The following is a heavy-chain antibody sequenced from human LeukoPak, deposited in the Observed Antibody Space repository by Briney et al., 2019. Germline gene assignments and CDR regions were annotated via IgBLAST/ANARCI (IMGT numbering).Heavy chain of an antibody. Sequence: GRSLRLSCAASGFTFSSYGMHWVRQAPGKGLEWVALISYDGSDKCYADSVKGRFTISRDNSKNTLYVQMNSLRAEDTAVYYCAKDSKYGSGWNSFVWGQGTLVTVSS. CDR2: ISYDGSDK. CDR1: GFTFSSYG. CDR3: AKDSKYGSGWNSFV. J-gene: IGHJ4*02. V-gene: IGHV3-30*18. D-gene: IGHD6-19*01.